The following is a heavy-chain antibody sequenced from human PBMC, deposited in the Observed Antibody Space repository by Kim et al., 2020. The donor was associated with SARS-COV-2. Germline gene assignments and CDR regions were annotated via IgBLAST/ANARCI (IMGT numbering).Heavy chain of an antibody. CDR3: ARAPPGTHFDY. J-gene: IGHJ4*02. V-gene: IGHV1-69*13. D-gene: IGHD1-1*01. Sequence: SVKVSCKASGGTFNSYAINWVRQAPRHGLEWMGGIIPMFGSANYAQKFQGRVTITADGSTSTAYMELSSLRSEDTAVYYCARAPPGTHFDYWGQGTLVTVSS. CDR1: GGTFNSYA. CDR2: IIPMFGSA.